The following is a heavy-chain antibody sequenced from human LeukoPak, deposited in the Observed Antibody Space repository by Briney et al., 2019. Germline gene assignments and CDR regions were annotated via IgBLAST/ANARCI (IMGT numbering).Heavy chain of an antibody. J-gene: IGHJ4*02. V-gene: IGHV3-72*01. Sequence: GGSLRLSCAASGFTFSDHYMDWVRQVPGKGLEWVGRTRNKANSYTTEYAASVTGRFTISRDDSKNSLYLQMNSLKTEDTAVYYCARRFSGSYSGIDYWGQGTLVTVSS. CDR1: GFTFSDHY. D-gene: IGHD1-26*01. CDR3: ARRFSGSYSGIDY. CDR2: TRNKANSYTT.